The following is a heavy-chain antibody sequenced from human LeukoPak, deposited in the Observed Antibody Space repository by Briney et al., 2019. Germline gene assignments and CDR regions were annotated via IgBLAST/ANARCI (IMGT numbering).Heavy chain of an antibody. CDR1: GVSFSGYY. CDR2: INHSGST. D-gene: IGHD3-10*01. Sequence: SETLSLTCAVHGVSFSGYYWSWIRQPPGKGLEWIGEINHSGSTNYNPSLKSRVTISVDTSKNQFSLKLTSVTAADTAVYYCAGRRFGELFSSWGQGTQVTVSS. V-gene: IGHV4-34*01. CDR3: AGRRFGELFSS. J-gene: IGHJ5*02.